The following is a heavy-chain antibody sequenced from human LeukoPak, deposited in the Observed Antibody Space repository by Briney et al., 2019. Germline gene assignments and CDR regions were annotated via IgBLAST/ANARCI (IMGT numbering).Heavy chain of an antibody. CDR3: AREVSSSFYFDY. Sequence: GGSLRLSCAASGFTFSSYAMHWVRQAPGKGLEYVSAISSNGGSTYYANSVKGRFTISRDNSKNTLYLQMGSLRAEDMAVYYCAREVSSSFYFDYWGQGTLVTVS. CDR1: GFTFSSYA. J-gene: IGHJ4*02. V-gene: IGHV3-64*01. CDR2: ISSNGGST. D-gene: IGHD6-13*01.